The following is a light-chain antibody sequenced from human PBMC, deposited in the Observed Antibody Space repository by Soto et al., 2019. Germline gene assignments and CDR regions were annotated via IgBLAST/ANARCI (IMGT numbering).Light chain of an antibody. J-gene: IGKJ1*01. CDR1: QSVGSRW. CDR3: QQYYSSRT. Sequence: EIVLTQSPGTVSFSPGERATLSCRASQSVGSRWLAWYQPKPGQAPRVLIYGGSNRATGIPDRFSGSGSGTDFTLTISRLEPEDFAVYYCQQYYSSRTFGQGTKVQMK. CDR2: GGS. V-gene: IGKV3-20*01.